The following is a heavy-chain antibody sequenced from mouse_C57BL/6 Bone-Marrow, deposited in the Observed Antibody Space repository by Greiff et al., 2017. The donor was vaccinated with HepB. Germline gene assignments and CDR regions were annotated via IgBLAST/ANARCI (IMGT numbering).Heavy chain of an antibody. D-gene: IGHD4-1*02. V-gene: IGHV1-81*01. J-gene: IGHJ2*01. Sequence: VQLQQSGAELARPGASVKLSCKASGYTFTSYGISWVKQRTGQGLEWIGEIYPRSGNTYYNEKFKGKATLTADKSSSTAYMALRSLTSEVSAVYLCAREQLSLFFLVHWGQGTTLRVSS. CDR3: AREQLSLFFLVH. CDR1: GYTFTSYG. CDR2: IYPRSGNT.